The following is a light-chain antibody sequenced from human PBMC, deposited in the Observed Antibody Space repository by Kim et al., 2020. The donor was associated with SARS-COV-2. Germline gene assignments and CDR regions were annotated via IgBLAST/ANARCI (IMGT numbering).Light chain of an antibody. CDR1: NIGGKN. Sequence: SYELTQPLSVSVALGQTARITCGGNNIGGKNVHWYQQKPGQAPVLVIYRDSNRPSGIPERFSGSNSGNTATLTISRAQAGDEADYYCQVWDSGTVFGGGT. V-gene: IGLV3-9*01. J-gene: IGLJ3*02. CDR3: QVWDSGTV. CDR2: RDS.